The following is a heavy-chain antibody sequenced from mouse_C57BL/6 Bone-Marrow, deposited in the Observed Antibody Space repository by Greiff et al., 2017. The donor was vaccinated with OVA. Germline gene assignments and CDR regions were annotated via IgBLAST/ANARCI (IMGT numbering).Heavy chain of an antibody. V-gene: IGHV5-17*01. Sequence: EVQGVESGGGLVKPGGSLKLSCAASGFTFSDYGMHWVRQAPEKGLEWVAYISSGSSTIYYADTVKGRFTISRDNAKNTLFLQMTSLRSEDTAMYYCAKIYYGNPWYFDVWGTGTTVTVSS. CDR2: ISSGSSTI. D-gene: IGHD2-1*01. J-gene: IGHJ1*03. CDR3: AKIYYGNPWYFDV. CDR1: GFTFSDYG.